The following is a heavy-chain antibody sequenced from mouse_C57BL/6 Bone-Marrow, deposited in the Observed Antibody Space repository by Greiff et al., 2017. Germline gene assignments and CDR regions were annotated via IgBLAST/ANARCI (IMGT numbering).Heavy chain of an antibody. D-gene: IGHD1-1*01. CDR2: ISSGGSYT. CDR1: GFTFSSYG. CDR3: ARLGTVVSKLDD. Sequence: EVKLMESGGDLVKPGGSLKLSCAASGFTFSSYGMSWVRQTPDKRLEWVATISSGGSYTYYPDSVKGRFTISRANASNTLYLQMSRLKSEDTAMYYSARLGTVVSKLDDWGQGTTLTVSS. V-gene: IGHV5-6*01. J-gene: IGHJ2*01.